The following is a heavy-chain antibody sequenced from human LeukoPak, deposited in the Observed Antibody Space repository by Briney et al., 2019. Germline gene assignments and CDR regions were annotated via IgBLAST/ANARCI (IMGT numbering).Heavy chain of an antibody. CDR3: AREQLWTYYFDY. Sequence: SETLPLTCAVYGGSFSGYYWSWIRQPPGKGLEWIGEINHSGSTNYNPSLKSRVTISVDTSKNQFSLKLSSVTAADTAVYYCAREQLWTYYFDYWGQGTLVTVSS. CDR2: INHSGST. J-gene: IGHJ4*02. CDR1: GGSFSGYY. D-gene: IGHD5-18*01. V-gene: IGHV4-34*01.